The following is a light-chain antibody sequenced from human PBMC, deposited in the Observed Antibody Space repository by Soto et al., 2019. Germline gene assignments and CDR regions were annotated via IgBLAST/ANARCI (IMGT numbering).Light chain of an antibody. V-gene: IGKV3-20*01. CDR3: QQYGSSLP. CDR1: QSVSSSY. Sequence: EIGLTQSPVTLSLSPGEIATLSCRASQSVSSSYLAWYQQKPGQAPRLLIYGASSRATGIPDRFSGSGSGTDFTLTISRLEPEDFAVYYCQQYGSSLPFGGGTKVDIK. J-gene: IGKJ4*01. CDR2: GAS.